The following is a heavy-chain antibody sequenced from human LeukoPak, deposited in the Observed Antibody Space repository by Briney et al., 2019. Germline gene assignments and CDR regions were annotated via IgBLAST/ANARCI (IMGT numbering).Heavy chain of an antibody. V-gene: IGHV3-15*01. CDR2: IKSKTDGGTT. Sequence: GGSLRLSCAASGFTFSNAWMSWVRQAPGKGLEWVGRIKSKTDGGTTDYAAPVKGRFTISRDDSKNTLYLQMNSLRAEDTAVYYCARDLTDTAMVWVGHNNWFDPWGQGTLVTVSS. CDR3: ARDLTDTAMVWVGHNNWFDP. D-gene: IGHD5-18*01. CDR1: GFTFSNAW. J-gene: IGHJ5*02.